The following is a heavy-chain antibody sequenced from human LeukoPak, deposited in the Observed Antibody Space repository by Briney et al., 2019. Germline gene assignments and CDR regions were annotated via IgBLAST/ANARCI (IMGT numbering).Heavy chain of an antibody. CDR1: VYTFNTFD. CDR2: VNPYNDKT. J-gene: IGHJ6*03. V-gene: IGHV1-8*03. Sequence: ASVKVSCKASVYTFNTFDINWVRQATGQGPEWMGWVNPYNDKTVYAPKFQGRVSISSNNSINTAYMEFSRLKSDDTAVYYCARGRRLRGVASRPIYYYYYMDVWGGGTTVTVSS. D-gene: IGHD3-10*01. CDR3: ARGRRLRGVASRPIYYYYYMDV.